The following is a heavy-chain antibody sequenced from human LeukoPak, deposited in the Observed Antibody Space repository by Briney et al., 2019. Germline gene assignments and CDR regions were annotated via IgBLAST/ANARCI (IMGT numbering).Heavy chain of an antibody. Sequence: SETLSLTCTVSGGSISSYYWSWIRQPPGKGLEWIGYIYYSGSTNYNPSLRSRVTISVDTSKNQFSLKLSSVTAADTAVYYCARDRGGDAFDIWGQGTMVTVSS. V-gene: IGHV4-59*01. CDR2: IYYSGST. J-gene: IGHJ3*02. D-gene: IGHD3-10*01. CDR1: GGSISSYY. CDR3: ARDRGGDAFDI.